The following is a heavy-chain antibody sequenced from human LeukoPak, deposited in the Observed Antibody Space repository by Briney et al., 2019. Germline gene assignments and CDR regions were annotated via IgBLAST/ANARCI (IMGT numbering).Heavy chain of an antibody. CDR3: ATRGY. Sequence: ETLSLTCTVSGGSISSDYWQWIRQPPGKGLEWVGYIYNSGNNHYNSSLKSRVTISIDTSKNQFSLKLASVTAADTAVYYCATRGYWGQGTLVAVSS. CDR2: IYNSGNN. J-gene: IGHJ4*02. CDR1: GGSISSDY. D-gene: IGHD3-10*01. V-gene: IGHV4-4*08.